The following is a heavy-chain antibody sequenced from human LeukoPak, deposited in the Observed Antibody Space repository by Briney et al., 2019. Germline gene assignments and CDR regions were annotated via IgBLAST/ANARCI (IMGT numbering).Heavy chain of an antibody. CDR2: LIPMFGAT. V-gene: IGHV1-69*13. D-gene: IGHD4-17*01. CDR3: AGGDPFNYYMDV. CDR1: GGTLSGHA. J-gene: IGHJ6*03. Sequence: GASVKVSCKASGGTLSGHAISWVRQAPGQGLEWMGGLIPMFGATNYTGKFQGRVTISADEFATTAYMELSNLRSEDTAVYYCAGGDPFNYYMDVWGKGTPVTVSS.